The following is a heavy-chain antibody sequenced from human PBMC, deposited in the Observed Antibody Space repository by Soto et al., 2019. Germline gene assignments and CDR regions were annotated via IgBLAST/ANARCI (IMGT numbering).Heavy chain of an antibody. CDR1: GGSYSGYS. J-gene: IGHJ4*02. CDR3: ARLRAVAGSGSY. CDR2: INHSGST. D-gene: IGHD6-19*01. Sequence: SAPLSLTCAVYGGSYSGYSRSWISQHPGRGLGWIGEINHSGSTNYNPSLKSRVTISVDTSKYQFSLKLSSVTAADTAVYYCARLRAVAGSGSYWGQGTLVT. V-gene: IGHV4-34*01.